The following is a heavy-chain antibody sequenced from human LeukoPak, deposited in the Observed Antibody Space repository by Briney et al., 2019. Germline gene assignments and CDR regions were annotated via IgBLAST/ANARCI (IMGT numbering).Heavy chain of an antibody. CDR3: ARDYYEGMDV. J-gene: IGHJ6*02. CDR1: GYTFTGYY. Sequence: ASVKVSCKASGYTFTGYYMHWVRQAPGQGLEWMGWINPNSGGTNYAQKFQGWVTMTRDTSISTAYMELSSLRSEDTAVYYCARDYYEGMDVWGQGTTVTVSS. D-gene: IGHD3-22*01. CDR2: INPNSGGT. V-gene: IGHV1-2*04.